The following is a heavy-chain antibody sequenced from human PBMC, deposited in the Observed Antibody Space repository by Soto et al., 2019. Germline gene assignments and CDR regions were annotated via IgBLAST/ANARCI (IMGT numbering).Heavy chain of an antibody. V-gene: IGHV1-8*01. CDR3: ARVTAVAGTDY. J-gene: IGHJ4*02. Sequence: QVQLVQSGAEVKKPGASVKVSCTASGYTFTSYDINWVRQATGQGLEWMGWMNPNSGNTGYAPKFQGRGTLTRDTSRSTAYMELSSLRSEDTAVYYCARVTAVAGTDYWGQGTLVTVSS. CDR2: MNPNSGNT. CDR1: GYTFTSYD. D-gene: IGHD6-19*01.